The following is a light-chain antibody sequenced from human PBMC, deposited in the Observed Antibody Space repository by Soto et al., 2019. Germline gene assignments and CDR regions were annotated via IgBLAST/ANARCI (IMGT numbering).Light chain of an antibody. CDR1: SSNIGAGYD. V-gene: IGLV1-40*01. J-gene: IGLJ2*01. CDR2: GNS. Sequence: QSVLTQPPSVSGAPGQRVTISCTGSSSNIGAGYDVHWYQQLPGTVPKVLIYGNSNRPSGVPDRFSGSKSGTSASLAITGLQAEDEADYYCQSYDSSLSAVVLGGGTKVTVL. CDR3: QSYDSSLSAVV.